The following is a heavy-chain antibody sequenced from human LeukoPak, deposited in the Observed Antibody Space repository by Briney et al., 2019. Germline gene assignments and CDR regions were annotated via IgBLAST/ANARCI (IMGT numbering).Heavy chain of an antibody. CDR2: INHSGST. J-gene: IGHJ4*02. D-gene: IGHD6-13*01. V-gene: IGHV4-34*01. Sequence: SETLSLTCAVYGGSFSGYYWSWIRQPPGKGLEWIGEINHSGSTNYNPSLKSRVTISVDTSKNQFSLKLSSVTAADTAVYYCARLCTVSAAAGTGEGYWGQGTLVTVSS. CDR1: GGSFSGYY. CDR3: ARLCTVSAAAGTGEGY.